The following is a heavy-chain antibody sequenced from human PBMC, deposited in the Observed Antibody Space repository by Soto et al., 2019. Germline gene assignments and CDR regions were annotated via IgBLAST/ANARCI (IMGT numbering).Heavy chain of an antibody. CDR1: GFTFGTYT. CDR2: ISGSSTYI. D-gene: IGHD5-18*01. Sequence: EVQLVESGGGLVKPRGSLRLSCAASGFTFGTYTMNWVRQAPGKGLEWVSSISGSSTYIYYADSVKGRFTISRDNAKNSLYLQMNSLSAEDTAVYYCARDLKMRDTGMVGNIPLYYYYGMDVWGPGTTVTVSS. V-gene: IGHV3-21*01. J-gene: IGHJ6*02. CDR3: ARDLKMRDTGMVGNIPLYYYYGMDV.